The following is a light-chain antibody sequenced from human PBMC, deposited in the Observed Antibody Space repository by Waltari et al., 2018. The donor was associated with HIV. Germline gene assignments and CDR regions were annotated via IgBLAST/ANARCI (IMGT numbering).Light chain of an antibody. CDR2: DIN. CDR3: QVWDDSDHWV. Sequence: SSVLTQPPSVSVVPGRTATITRAGKHIGSKSVHWYQRRPGQAPLLVMYDINNRPSAIPERFSGFSSGNTAALAISRVEAGDEADYYCQVWDDSDHWVFGGGTKLTVL. V-gene: IGLV3-21*04. CDR1: HIGSKS. J-gene: IGLJ2*01.